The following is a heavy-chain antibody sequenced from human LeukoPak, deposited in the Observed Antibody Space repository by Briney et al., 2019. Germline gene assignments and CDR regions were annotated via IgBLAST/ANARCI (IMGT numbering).Heavy chain of an antibody. D-gene: IGHD3-16*01. CDR2: INPKSGGT. CDR1: GYSFTDYY. CDR3: ARADRVDGGPYLIGP. Sequence: GASVKVSCKTSGYSFTDYYMHWVRQAPGQGLEWMGWINPKSGGTSSAQKFQGRVTMTRDPSITTVYVEVRWLTSDDTAIYYCARADRVDGGPYLIGPWGQGTLVTVSS. J-gene: IGHJ5*02. V-gene: IGHV1-2*02.